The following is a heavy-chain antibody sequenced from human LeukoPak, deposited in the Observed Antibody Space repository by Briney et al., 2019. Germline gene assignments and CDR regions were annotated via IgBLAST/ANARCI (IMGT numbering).Heavy chain of an antibody. Sequence: PGGSLRLSCAASGFTFSGSAMHWVRQASGKGLEWVGRIRSKANSYATAYAASVKGRFTISRDDSKNTAYLQMNSLKTEDTAVYYCTTPRIYCSGGSCEIDYWGQGTLVTVSS. J-gene: IGHJ4*02. CDR3: TTPRIYCSGGSCEIDY. CDR1: GFTFSGSA. CDR2: IRSKANSYAT. V-gene: IGHV3-73*01. D-gene: IGHD2-15*01.